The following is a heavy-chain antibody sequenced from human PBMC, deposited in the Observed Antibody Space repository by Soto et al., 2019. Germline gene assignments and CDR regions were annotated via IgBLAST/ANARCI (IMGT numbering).Heavy chain of an antibody. CDR1: GGSISTYY. Sequence: SETLSLTCTVSGGSISTYYWSWIRQPPGMGLEWIGYIYHSGTTSYNPSLESRVTISIDTSKKQVSLKLTSVTAADTAVYYCARENLKWFDPWGQGTLVTVSS. D-gene: IGHD3-9*01. CDR3: ARENLKWFDP. CDR2: IYHSGTT. J-gene: IGHJ5*02. V-gene: IGHV4-59*01.